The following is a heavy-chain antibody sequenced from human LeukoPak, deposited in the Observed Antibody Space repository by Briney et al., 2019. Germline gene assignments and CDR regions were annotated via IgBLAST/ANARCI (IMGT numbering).Heavy chain of an antibody. CDR2: IYYSGST. D-gene: IGHD5-18*01. Sequence: PSQTLSLTCTVSGGSISSGGYYWSWIRQHPGKGLGWIGYIYYSGSTYYNPSLKSRVTISVDTSKNQFSLKLSSVTAADTAVYYCARSPPRGYASLDYWGQGTLVTVSS. V-gene: IGHV4-31*03. CDR1: GGSISSGGYY. J-gene: IGHJ4*02. CDR3: ARSPPRGYASLDY.